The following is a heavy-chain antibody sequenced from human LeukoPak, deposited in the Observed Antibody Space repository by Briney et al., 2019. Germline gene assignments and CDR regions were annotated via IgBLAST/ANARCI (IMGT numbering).Heavy chain of an antibody. Sequence: PGGSLRLSCVASAFSFRTYWMNWVRQAPGKGLEWVANINQDGSVKHYLDSAKGRFTISRDNAKNSLYLQMNSLRADDTAVYYCAVIDSNGWQVGLDYWGQGTQVTVSS. CDR3: AVIDSNGWQVGLDY. J-gene: IGHJ4*02. V-gene: IGHV3-7*01. CDR2: INQDGSVK. D-gene: IGHD6-19*01. CDR1: AFSFRTYW.